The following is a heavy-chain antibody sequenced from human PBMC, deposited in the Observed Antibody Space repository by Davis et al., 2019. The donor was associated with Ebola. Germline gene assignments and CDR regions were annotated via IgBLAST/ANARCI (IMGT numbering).Heavy chain of an antibody. D-gene: IGHD6-6*01. Sequence: GGSLRLSCAASGFTFSNAWMSWVRQAPGKGLEWVGRIRSKANSYATAYAASVKGRFTISRDDSKNTAYLQMNSLKTEDTAVYYCTSYGGGSSSGVDYWGQGTLVTVSS. J-gene: IGHJ4*02. V-gene: IGHV3-73*01. CDR1: GFTFSNAW. CDR2: IRSKANSYAT. CDR3: TSYGGGSSSGVDY.